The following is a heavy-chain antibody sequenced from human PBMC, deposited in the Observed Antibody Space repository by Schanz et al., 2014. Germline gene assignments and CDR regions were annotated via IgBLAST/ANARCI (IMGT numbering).Heavy chain of an antibody. V-gene: IGHV1-69*09. Sequence: QVQLVQSGAEVKQPGVSVKVSCKASGYTFTTYYIHWVRQAPGQGLEWMGRIIPILDKTNYAQKFQGRVTMTADKSTSTVYMEVSGLRSEDTAVYYCAKVDRTRYYAMDVWGQGTTFTVSS. CDR2: IIPILDKT. CDR3: AKVDRTRYYAMDV. CDR1: GYTFTTYY. J-gene: IGHJ6*02. D-gene: IGHD3-9*01.